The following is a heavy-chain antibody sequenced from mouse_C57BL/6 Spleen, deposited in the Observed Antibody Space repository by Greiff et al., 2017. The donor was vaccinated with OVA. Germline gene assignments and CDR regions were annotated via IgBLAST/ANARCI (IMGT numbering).Heavy chain of an antibody. D-gene: IGHD2-14*01. J-gene: IGHJ4*01. CDR2: IHPSASDT. CDR3: AIPLAYYRYAMDY. CDR1: GYTFTSYW. V-gene: IGHV1-74*01. Sequence: QVQLQQPGAELVKPGASVKVSCKASGYTFTSYWMHWVKQRPGQGLEWIGRIHPSASDTNYNQKFKGKATLTVDKSSSTAYMQLSSLTSEDSAVYYCAIPLAYYRYAMDYWGQGTSVTVSS.